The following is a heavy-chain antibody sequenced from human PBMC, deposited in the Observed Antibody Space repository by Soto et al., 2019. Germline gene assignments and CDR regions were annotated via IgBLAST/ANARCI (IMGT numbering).Heavy chain of an antibody. CDR2: IYYSGST. D-gene: IGHD3-22*01. Sequence: KTSETLSLTCTVSGGSVSSGSCYWSWVRQPPGKGLEWIGYIYYSGSTKYKSSLKRRVTISVDTSKNQFFLKLTSVTAADTAVYYCARSIEGYYYDTSAYAAGLDHWGQGTLVTVSS. J-gene: IGHJ4*02. CDR1: GGSVSSGSCY. V-gene: IGHV4-61*01. CDR3: ARSIEGYYYDTSAYAAGLDH.